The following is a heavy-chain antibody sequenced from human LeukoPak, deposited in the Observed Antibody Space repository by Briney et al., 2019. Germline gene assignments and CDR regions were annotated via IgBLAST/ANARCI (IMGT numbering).Heavy chain of an antibody. Sequence: SETLSLTCTVSGGSITNTISYWAWMRQSPGKGVEWIGSIYFNGGSTYYNPSLKTRATLLLDTSSNQFSLNLRSVTAADTGVYYCARPMYNSWDRFDPWGQGTQVTVSS. CDR1: GGSITNTISY. V-gene: IGHV4-39*01. D-gene: IGHD2/OR15-2a*01. J-gene: IGHJ5*02. CDR3: ARPMYNSWDRFDP. CDR2: IYFNGGST.